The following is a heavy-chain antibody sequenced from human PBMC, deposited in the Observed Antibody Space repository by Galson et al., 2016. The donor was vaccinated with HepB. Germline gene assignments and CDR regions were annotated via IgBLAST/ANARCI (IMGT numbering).Heavy chain of an antibody. D-gene: IGHD3-3*01. Sequence: CAISGDSVSNNSAAWNWIRQSPSRGLEWLGRTYYRSKWYNDYAGSVKSRITIKPDTSKNQFSLQLTSVTPEDKAVYSCASQVGVGVRHFDYWGQGTVVTVSS. CDR2: TYYRSKWYN. J-gene: IGHJ4*02. CDR1: GDSVSNNSAA. V-gene: IGHV6-1*01. CDR3: ASQVGVGVRHFDY.